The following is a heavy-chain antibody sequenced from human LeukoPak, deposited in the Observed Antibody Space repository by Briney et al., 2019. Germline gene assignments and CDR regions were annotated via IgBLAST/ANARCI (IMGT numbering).Heavy chain of an antibody. CDR2: INHSGST. CDR3: ARGRNYYVLDY. V-gene: IGHV4-34*01. CDR1: GGPFSGYY. J-gene: IGHJ4*02. Sequence: PETLCLTCAVYGGPFSGYYWSWIRQPPGKGLEWIGEINHSGSTNYNPSLKSRVTISVDTSKNQFSLKLSSVTAADTAVYYCARGRNYYVLDYWGQGTLVTVSS. D-gene: IGHD3-10*02.